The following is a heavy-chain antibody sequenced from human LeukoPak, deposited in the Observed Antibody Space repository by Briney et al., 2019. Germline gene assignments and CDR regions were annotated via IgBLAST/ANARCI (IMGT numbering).Heavy chain of an antibody. V-gene: IGHV3-66*01. CDR2: ICSGGDT. CDR1: GFTVSSNY. Sequence: GGSLRLSCAASGFTVSSNYMGWVRQAPGKGLEWVSVICSGGDTYYADSVKGRFTISRDNSKNMIYLEMSSLKAEDTAVYYCAKERSLEIAVAGTIFDYWGQGTLVTVSS. D-gene: IGHD6-19*01. J-gene: IGHJ4*02. CDR3: AKERSLEIAVAGTIFDY.